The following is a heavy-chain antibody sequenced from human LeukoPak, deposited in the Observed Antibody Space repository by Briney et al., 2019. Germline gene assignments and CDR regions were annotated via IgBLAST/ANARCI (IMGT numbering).Heavy chain of an antibody. CDR2: ICYSGST. Sequence: SETLSLTCTVSGGSISVYYWSWIRQPPGKGLEWIGNICYSGSTNSNPSLKTRVTISVDTSKKQFSLKLSSVTAADTAVYYCARHPVAAATYYFDYWGQGTLVTVSS. V-gene: IGHV4-59*08. D-gene: IGHD6-19*01. CDR1: GGSISVYY. CDR3: ARHPVAAATYYFDY. J-gene: IGHJ4*02.